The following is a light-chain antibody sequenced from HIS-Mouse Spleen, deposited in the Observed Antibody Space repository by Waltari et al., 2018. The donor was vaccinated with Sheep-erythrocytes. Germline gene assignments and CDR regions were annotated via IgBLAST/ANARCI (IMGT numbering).Light chain of an antibody. V-gene: IGLV2-14*01. CDR2: EVS. CDR3: SSYTSSSSTLV. J-gene: IGLJ2*01. Sequence: QSALTQPASVSGSPGQSITISCTGTSSDVGGYNYVSWYQQHPGKAPKLMIYEVSNRPSGVSTRFSGSKSGNTASLTISGLQAEDEADYYCSSYTSSSSTLVFGGGTKLTVL. CDR1: SSDVGGYNY.